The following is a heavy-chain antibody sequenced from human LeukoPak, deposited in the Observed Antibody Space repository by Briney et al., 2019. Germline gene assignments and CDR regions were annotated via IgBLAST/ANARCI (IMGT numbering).Heavy chain of an antibody. CDR3: ARDQGRYYYGMDV. J-gene: IGHJ6*02. CDR2: ISSSSSYI. V-gene: IGHV3-21*01. Sequence: GGSLRLSCAASGFTFSSYSMNWVRQAPGKGLEWVSSISSSSSYIYYADSVKGRFTISRDSAKNSLYLQMNSLRAEDTAVYYCARDQGRYYYGMDVWGQGTTVTVSS. CDR1: GFTFSSYS.